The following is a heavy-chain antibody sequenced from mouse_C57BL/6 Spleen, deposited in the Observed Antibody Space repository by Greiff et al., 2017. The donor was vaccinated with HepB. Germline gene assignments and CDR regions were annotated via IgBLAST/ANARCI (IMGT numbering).Heavy chain of an antibody. CDR1: GYTFTEYT. D-gene: IGHD2-1*01. J-gene: IGHJ1*03. Sequence: QVQLKQSGAELVKPGASVKLSCKASGYTFTEYTIHWVKQRSGQGLEWIGWFYPGSGSIKYNEKFKDKATLTADKSSSTVYMELSRLTSEDSAVYFCARYEDGKSYGNYRYFDVWGTGTTVTVSS. V-gene: IGHV1-62-2*01. CDR3: ARYEDGKSYGNYRYFDV. CDR2: FYPGSGSI.